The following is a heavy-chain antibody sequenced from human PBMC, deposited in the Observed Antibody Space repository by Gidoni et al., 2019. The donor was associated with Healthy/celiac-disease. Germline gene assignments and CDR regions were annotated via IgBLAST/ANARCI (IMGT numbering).Heavy chain of an antibody. J-gene: IGHJ2*01. CDR1: GGTFSSYA. CDR2: IIPILGIA. D-gene: IGHD4-17*01. V-gene: IGHV1-69*09. CDR3: ARDLVYYGDYVPWYFDL. Sequence: QVQLVQSGAEVKKPGSSVKVSCKASGGTFSSYAISWVRQAPGQGLEWMGRIIPILGIANYAQKFQGRVTITADKSTSTAYMELSSLRSEDTAVYYCARDLVYYGDYVPWYFDLWGRGTLVTVSS.